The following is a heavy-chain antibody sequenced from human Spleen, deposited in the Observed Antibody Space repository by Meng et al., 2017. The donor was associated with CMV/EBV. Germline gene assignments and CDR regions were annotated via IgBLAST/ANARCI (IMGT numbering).Heavy chain of an antibody. Sequence: GESLKISCAASGFTFTRYSMHWVRQAPGKGLEWLAVISYDGTNKYYVDSVKGRFTISRDISKNTLYLQMNSLRVEDTAVYYCARDHGTSERYYDFWSGSPPHAFDIWGQGTMVTVSS. J-gene: IGHJ3*02. CDR1: GFTFTRYS. CDR2: ISYDGTNK. V-gene: IGHV3-30*04. D-gene: IGHD3-3*01. CDR3: ARDHGTSERYYDFWSGSPPHAFDI.